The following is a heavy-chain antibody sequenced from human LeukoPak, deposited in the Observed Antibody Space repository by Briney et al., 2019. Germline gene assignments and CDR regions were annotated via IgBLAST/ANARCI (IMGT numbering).Heavy chain of an antibody. D-gene: IGHD1-26*01. CDR2: ISGGGGST. V-gene: IGHV3-23*01. CDR1: GFTFSNYA. J-gene: IGHJ5*02. CDR3: GKGHFDTTTRSPLDP. Sequence: AGGSLRLSCAASGFTFSNYAMTWVRQAPGKGLEWVSVISGGGGSTYYADSVKGRFTISRDNSKNTVSLQMNSLRAEDTAIYYCGKGHFDTTTRSPLDPWGQGTLVTVSS.